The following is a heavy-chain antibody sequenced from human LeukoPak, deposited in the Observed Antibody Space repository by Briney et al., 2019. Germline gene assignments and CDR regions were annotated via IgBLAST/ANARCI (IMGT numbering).Heavy chain of an antibody. V-gene: IGHV4-30-4*01. CDR2: IFYSGNI. CDR1: GGSISNGDSH. J-gene: IGHJ2*01. Sequence: SETLSLTCTVSGGSISNGDSHWSWIRQPPGKGLEWIGHIFYSGNIYYNPSLKSRVTISMDTSKNQFSLKLSSVTAADTAVYYCARAPGVAEVGRLDLWGRGTLVTVSS. CDR3: ARAPGVAEVGRLDL. D-gene: IGHD7-27*01.